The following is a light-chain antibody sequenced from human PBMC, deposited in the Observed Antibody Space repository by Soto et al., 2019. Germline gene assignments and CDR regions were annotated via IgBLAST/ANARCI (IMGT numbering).Light chain of an antibody. CDR3: QQYGSSPVT. V-gene: IGKV3-20*01. CDR2: GAS. CDR1: QSVSSSN. J-gene: IGKJ1*01. Sequence: IVMTQSPAPLSVSPGERATLSFRASQSVSSSNLGWYHQKPGQAPRLLIYGASSRATGIPDRFSGSGSGTDFTLTISRLEPEDFAVYYCQQYGSSPVTFGQGTKVDIK.